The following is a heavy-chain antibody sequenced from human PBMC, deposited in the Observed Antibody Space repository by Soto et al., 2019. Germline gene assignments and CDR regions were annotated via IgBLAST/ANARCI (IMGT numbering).Heavy chain of an antibody. CDR2: ISASTRNT. V-gene: IGHV1-18*01. CDR3: VRCYCSVGSCYACWHFDL. J-gene: IGHJ2*01. D-gene: IGHD2-15*01. CDR1: GYTFSDYA. Sequence: ASVKVSCNSSGYTFSDYAISWVRQPPGKGLEWMGWISASTRNTDQAQNFQGRVIMTLDTSTDTAYMELRNLRSDDTAVYYCVRCYCSVGSCYACWHFDLWGRGTLVTVSS.